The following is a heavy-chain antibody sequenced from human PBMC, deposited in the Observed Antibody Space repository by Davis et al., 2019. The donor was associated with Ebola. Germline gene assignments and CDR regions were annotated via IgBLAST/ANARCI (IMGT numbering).Heavy chain of an antibody. J-gene: IGHJ5*02. Sequence: SVKVSCKASGGTFSSYAISWVRQAPGQGLEWMGRIIPILGIANYAQKFQGRVTITADKSTSTAYMELSSLRSEDTAAYYCARDGGPGGSYFWWFDPWGQGTLVTVSS. CDR3: ARDGGPGGSYFWWFDP. CDR2: IIPILGIA. CDR1: GGTFSSYA. D-gene: IGHD1-26*01. V-gene: IGHV1-69*04.